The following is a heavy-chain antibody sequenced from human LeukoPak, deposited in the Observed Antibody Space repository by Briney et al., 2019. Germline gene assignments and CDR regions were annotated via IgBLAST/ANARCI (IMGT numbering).Heavy chain of an antibody. J-gene: IGHJ6*03. CDR1: GGSISSGSYY. CDR2: IYTSGST. V-gene: IGHV4-61*02. Sequence: PSETLSLTCTVSGGSISSGSYYWSWIRQPAGKGLEWIGRIYTSGSTNYNPSLKSRVTISVDTSKNQFSLKLSSVTAADTAVYYCARPYYDSTYYMDVWGKGTTVTISS. D-gene: IGHD3-22*01. CDR3: ARPYYDSTYYMDV.